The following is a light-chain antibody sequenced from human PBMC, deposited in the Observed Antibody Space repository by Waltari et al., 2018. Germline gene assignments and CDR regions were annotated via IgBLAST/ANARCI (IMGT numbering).Light chain of an antibody. V-gene: IGLV2-23*02. Sequence: QSALTQPASVSGSPGQSIAVSCTGTSSDVWTYNLGSWYQHHPGKAPRFMIFEVTKRASGVYNRFPGSKSGNTASLTISGLQAEDEADYYCSSFAGSNTWVFGTGTKVTVL. CDR3: SSFAGSNTWV. CDR2: EVT. J-gene: IGLJ1*01. CDR1: SSDVWTYNL.